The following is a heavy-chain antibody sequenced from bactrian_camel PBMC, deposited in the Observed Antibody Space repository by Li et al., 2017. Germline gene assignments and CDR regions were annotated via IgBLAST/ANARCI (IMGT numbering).Heavy chain of an antibody. CDR2: IAPATGTT. Sequence: HVQLVESGGGSVQAGGSLTLSCAASGSGYISGTACMGWFRQVPGKEREGVAAIAPATGTTFYSDSVKGRFTISHVIANNTLHLQMNSLKPEDTAMYYCAADSSGSWPPRTQWYNRWGQGTQVTVS. V-gene: IGHV3S54*01. J-gene: IGHJ4*01. CDR3: AADSSGSWPPRTQWYNR. CDR1: GSGYISGTAC. D-gene: IGHD2*01.